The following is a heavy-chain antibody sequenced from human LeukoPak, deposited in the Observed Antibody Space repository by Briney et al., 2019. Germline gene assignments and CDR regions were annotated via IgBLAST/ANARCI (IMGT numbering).Heavy chain of an antibody. V-gene: IGHV3-30*04. Sequence: PGGSLRLSCAASGFTFSSYSMQWVRQAPGKGLEWVAVISYDGSNKYYADSVKGRFTISRDNSKNTLYLQMNSLRAEDTAVYYCARDRDTAMANWFDPWGQGTLVTVSS. J-gene: IGHJ5*02. CDR2: ISYDGSNK. D-gene: IGHD5-18*01. CDR3: ARDRDTAMANWFDP. CDR1: GFTFSSYS.